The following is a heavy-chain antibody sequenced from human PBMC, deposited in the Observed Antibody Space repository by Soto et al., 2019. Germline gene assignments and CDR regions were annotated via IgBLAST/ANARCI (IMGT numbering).Heavy chain of an antibody. D-gene: IGHD2-15*01. Sequence: GGSLRLSCAASGFTVSNNYMSWVRQAPGKGLEWVSIIYSGGSTYYADSVQGRFTISRDNSKNTLFLQMSSLRAEDTAVYYCAREGGGVYCSGGSCYGRYCDFWGQGTWGTVS. V-gene: IGHV3-53*01. CDR3: AREGGGVYCSGGSCYGRYCDF. CDR2: IYSGGST. J-gene: IGHJ4*02. CDR1: GFTVSNNY.